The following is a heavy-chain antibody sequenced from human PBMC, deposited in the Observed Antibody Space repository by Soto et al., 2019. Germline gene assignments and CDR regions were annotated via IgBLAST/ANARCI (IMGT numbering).Heavy chain of an antibody. Sequence: QVQLVQSGAEVKKPGASVKVSGKASGYTFTSYGISWVRQAPGQGLEWMGWISAYNGNTNYAQKLQGRVTMTTDTSTSTAYMELRSLRSDDTAVYYCARDINFWSGYYLPYYYYGMDVWGQGTTVTVSS. CDR2: ISAYNGNT. CDR3: ARDINFWSGYYLPYYYYGMDV. V-gene: IGHV1-18*01. J-gene: IGHJ6*02. CDR1: GYTFTSYG. D-gene: IGHD3-3*01.